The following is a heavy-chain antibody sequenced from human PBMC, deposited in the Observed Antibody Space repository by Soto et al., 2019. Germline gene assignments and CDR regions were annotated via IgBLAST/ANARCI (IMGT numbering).Heavy chain of an antibody. CDR1: GYTFTSYG. V-gene: IGHV1-18*01. Sequence: ASVKVSCKAAGYTFTSYGIGWGRQAPGQGLEWMGWISAYNGNTNYAQKLQGRVTMTTDTSTSTAYMELRSLRSDDTAVYYCASMYSSGQSDYWGQGTLVTVSS. D-gene: IGHD6-19*01. J-gene: IGHJ4*02. CDR2: ISAYNGNT. CDR3: ASMYSSGQSDY.